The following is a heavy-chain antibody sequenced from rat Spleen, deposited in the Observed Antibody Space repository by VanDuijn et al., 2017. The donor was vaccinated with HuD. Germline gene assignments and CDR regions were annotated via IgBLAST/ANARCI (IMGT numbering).Heavy chain of an antibody. V-gene: IGHV2-43*01. D-gene: IGHD1-7*01. CDR1: GFSLSSYH. Sequence: QVQLKESGPGLVQPSQTLSLSCTVTGFSLSSYHVSWVRQPPGKGLEWIGVIRSNGGTDYNSVIKSRLTISRDTPKSQVFLKMNSLQTEDTAMYFCARGGLWVSDWGQGVMVTVSS. CDR2: IRSNGGT. J-gene: IGHJ2*01. CDR3: ARGGLWVSD.